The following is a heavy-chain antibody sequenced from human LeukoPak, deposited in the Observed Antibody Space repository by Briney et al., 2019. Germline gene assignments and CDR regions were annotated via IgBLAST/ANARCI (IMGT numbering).Heavy chain of an antibody. CDR1: GGTFSSYA. V-gene: IGHV1-69*05. J-gene: IGHJ3*02. CDR3: ARERRPPDAFDI. CDR2: IIPIFGTA. Sequence: SVTVSCKASGGTFSSYAISWVRQAPGQGLEWMGGIIPIFGTANYAQKFQGRVTITTDESTSTAYMELSSLRSEDTAVYYCARERRPPDAFDIWGQGTMVTVSS.